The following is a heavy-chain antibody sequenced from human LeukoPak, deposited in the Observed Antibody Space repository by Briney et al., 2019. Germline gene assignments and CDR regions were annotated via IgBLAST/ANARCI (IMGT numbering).Heavy chain of an antibody. CDR1: GYSISSGYY. CDR2: IYHSGST. CDR3: ARVKDYDSSGYYQNFDY. V-gene: IGHV4-38-2*02. J-gene: IGHJ4*02. D-gene: IGHD3-22*01. Sequence: SETLSLTCTVSGYSISSGYYWGWIRQPPGKGLEWIGSIYHSGSTYYNPSLKSRVTISVDTSKNQFSLKLSSVTAADTAVYYCARVKDYDSSGYYQNFDYWGQGTLVSVSS.